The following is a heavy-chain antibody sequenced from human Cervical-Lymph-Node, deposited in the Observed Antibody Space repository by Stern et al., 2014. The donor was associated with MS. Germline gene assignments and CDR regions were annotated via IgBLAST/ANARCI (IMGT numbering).Heavy chain of an antibody. V-gene: IGHV2-5*02. Sequence: QVTLRESGPTLVKPTETLRLTCTFSGFSLRTNGVAVGWIRQTPGKALEFLALIYWDGDKPYNPSLKRRLTITTDTSQSQVVLKMTSLDPVDTATYYCVCAPPGDFLEDAFYIWGQGTMVTISS. D-gene: IGHD4-17*01. CDR1: GFSLRTNGVA. CDR3: VCAPPGDFLEDAFYI. J-gene: IGHJ3*02. CDR2: IYWDGDK.